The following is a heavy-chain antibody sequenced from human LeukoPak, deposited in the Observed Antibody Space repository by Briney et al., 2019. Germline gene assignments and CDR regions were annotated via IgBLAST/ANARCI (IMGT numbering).Heavy chain of an antibody. CDR3: ARVHSSGWYGYYYMDV. J-gene: IGHJ6*03. D-gene: IGHD6-19*01. CDR2: ISSSGSTI. Sequence: GSLRLSCAASGFTFSSYEMNWVRQAPGKGLEWVSYISSSGSTIYYADSVKGRFTISRDNAKNSLYLQMNSLRAEDTAVYYCARVHSSGWYGYYYMDVWGKGTTVTISS. CDR1: GFTFSSYE. V-gene: IGHV3-48*03.